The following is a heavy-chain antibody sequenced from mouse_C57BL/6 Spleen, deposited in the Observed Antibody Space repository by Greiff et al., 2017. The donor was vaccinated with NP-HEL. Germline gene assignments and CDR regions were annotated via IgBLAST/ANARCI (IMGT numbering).Heavy chain of an antibody. CDR1: GYTFTSYW. V-gene: IGHV1-64*01. CDR2: IHPNSGST. D-gene: IGHD2-5*01. Sequence: QVQLQQPGAELVKPGASVKLSCKASGYTFTSYWMHWVKQRPGQGLEWIGMIHPNSGSTNYNEKFKSKATLTVDKSSSTAYMQLSSLTSEDSAVYYCARGVSYSNLFAYWGQGTLVTVSA. J-gene: IGHJ3*01. CDR3: ARGVSYSNLFAY.